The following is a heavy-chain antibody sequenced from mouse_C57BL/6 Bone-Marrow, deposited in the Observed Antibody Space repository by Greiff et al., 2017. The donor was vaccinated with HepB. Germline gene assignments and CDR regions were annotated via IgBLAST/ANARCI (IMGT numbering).Heavy chain of an antibody. J-gene: IGHJ2*01. CDR2: IYPGSGST. V-gene: IGHV1-55*01. D-gene: IGHD1-2*01. CDR1: GYTFTSYW. CDR3: ARSHYDENYFDY. Sequence: QVQLQQPGAELVKPGASVKMSCKASGYTFTSYWITWVKQRPGQGLEWIGDIYPGSGSTNYNEKFKSKATLTVDTSSSTAYMQLSSLTSEDSAVYYCARSHYDENYFDYWGQGTTLTVSS.